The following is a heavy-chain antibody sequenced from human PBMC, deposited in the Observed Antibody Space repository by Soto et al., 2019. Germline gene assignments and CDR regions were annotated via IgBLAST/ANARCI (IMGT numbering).Heavy chain of an antibody. D-gene: IGHD3-3*01. Sequence: SETLSLTCTVSGASISVHSYYWTWIRQPPGKGLEWIGSSYYSGTTYFNPSLKSRATISVDTSKNQFSLKLSSVTAADTAVYYCAGTSTIFGVVILYFDYWGQGTLVTVSS. V-gene: IGHV4-39*01. CDR2: SYYSGTT. CDR1: GASISVHSYY. J-gene: IGHJ4*02. CDR3: AGTSTIFGVVILYFDY.